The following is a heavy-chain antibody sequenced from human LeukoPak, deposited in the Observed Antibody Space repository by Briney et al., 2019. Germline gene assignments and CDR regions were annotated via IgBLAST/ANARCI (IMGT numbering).Heavy chain of an antibody. CDR1: GGSISSSSYY. CDR3: ARGSSGWYYFDY. V-gene: IGHV4-39*01. D-gene: IGHD6-19*01. CDR2: IYYSGST. Sequence: PPETLSLTCTVSGGSISSSSYYWGWIRQPPGKGLEWIGSIYYSGSTYYNPSLKSRVTISVDTSKNQFSLKLSSVTAADTAVYYCARGSSGWYYFDYWGQGTLVTVSS. J-gene: IGHJ4*02.